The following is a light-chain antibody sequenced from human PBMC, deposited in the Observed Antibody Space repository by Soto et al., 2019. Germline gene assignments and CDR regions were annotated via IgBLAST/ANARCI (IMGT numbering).Light chain of an antibody. CDR2: EAT. CDR3: CSFAGGAPFV. V-gene: IGLV2-23*02. J-gene: IGLJ3*02. CDR1: SNDVGGYDL. Sequence: QSALTQPASVSGSPGQAITISCRGTSNDVGGYDLVSWYQQQPGKAPRLIIYEATKRPSGVSDSVSASKSGNTASLTISALHAEDEAYDSCCSFAGGAPFVFGGGTQLTV.